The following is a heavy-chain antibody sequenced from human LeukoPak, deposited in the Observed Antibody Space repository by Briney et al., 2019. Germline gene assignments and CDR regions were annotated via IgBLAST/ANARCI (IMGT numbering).Heavy chain of an antibody. Sequence: ASVKVSSTASGYTFIDYYVHWVRQAPGQGLEWMGWVNPNAGGTNYAQKFQGRVTMAWDTSITTTYMELSRLTSDDTAVYYCARAHTTGWYWGQGTQVTVSS. D-gene: IGHD6-19*01. CDR1: GYTFIDYY. CDR2: VNPNAGGT. CDR3: ARAHTTGWY. J-gene: IGHJ4*02. V-gene: IGHV1-2*02.